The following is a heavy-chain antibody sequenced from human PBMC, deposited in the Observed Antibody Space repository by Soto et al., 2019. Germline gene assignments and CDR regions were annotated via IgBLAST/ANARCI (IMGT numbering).Heavy chain of an antibody. J-gene: IGHJ4*02. Sequence: EVQLVESGGGLGQPGGSLRLSCTDSGFTFSGDWMHWVRQAPGKGLVWVSRIDPYETGISYADSVKGRFTISRDNAKSTLYLQMNSLRVEDTAVYYCTRDTFGARDYWGQGTLVTVSS. V-gene: IGHV3-74*01. CDR3: TRDTFGARDY. D-gene: IGHD3-10*01. CDR1: GFTFSGDW. CDR2: IDPYETGI.